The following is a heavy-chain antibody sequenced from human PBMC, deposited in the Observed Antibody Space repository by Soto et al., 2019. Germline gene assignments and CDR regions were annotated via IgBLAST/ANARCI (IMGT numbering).Heavy chain of an antibody. CDR2: IYPSVSS. D-gene: IGHD2-21*02. J-gene: IGHJ4*02. V-gene: IGHV4-38-2*02. CDR3: AREKVGTTFFDT. CDR1: GFAISRGYY. Sequence: PSETLSLTCSVSGFAISRGYYWSWVRQPPGKRLEWIGSIYPSVSSYHNPSLATRLGLSIDASKNQFTLNLTSVTAADTALYFCAREKVGTTFFDTWGQGIQVT.